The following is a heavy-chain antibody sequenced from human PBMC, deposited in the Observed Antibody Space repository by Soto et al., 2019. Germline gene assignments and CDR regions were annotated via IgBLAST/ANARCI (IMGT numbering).Heavy chain of an antibody. D-gene: IGHD2-2*01. Sequence: QVQLVQSGAEVKKPGASVKVSCKASGYTFTSYYMHWVRQAPGQGLEWMGIINPSGGSTSYAQKCQGRVSMTRDTSTSTVYMELSSLRSEDTAVYYCARDVVPAPQHPDNWFDPWRQGTLVTVSS. CDR1: GYTFTSYY. CDR3: ARDVVPAPQHPDNWFDP. V-gene: IGHV1-46*01. CDR2: INPSGGST. J-gene: IGHJ5*02.